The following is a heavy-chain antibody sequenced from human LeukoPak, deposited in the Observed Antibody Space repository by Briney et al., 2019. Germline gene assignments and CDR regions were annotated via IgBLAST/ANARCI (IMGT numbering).Heavy chain of an antibody. CDR2: IIPIFGTA. D-gene: IGHD3-22*01. J-gene: IGHJ4*02. CDR3: ARGARTDYYDSSGYYLPY. CDR1: GGTFSSYA. Sequence: EASVKVSCKASGGTFSSYAISWVRQAPGQGLEWIGGIIPIFGTANYAQKFQGRVTITTDESTSTAYMELSSLRSEDTAVYYCARGARTDYYDSSGYYLPYWGQGTLVTVSS. V-gene: IGHV1-69*05.